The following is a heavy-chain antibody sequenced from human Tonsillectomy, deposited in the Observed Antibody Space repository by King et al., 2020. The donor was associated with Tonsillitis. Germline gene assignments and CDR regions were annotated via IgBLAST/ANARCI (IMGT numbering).Heavy chain of an antibody. CDR1: GFTFSTYA. J-gene: IGHJ4*02. CDR2: IGGSGGDT. CDR3: SKVDTAKSYNYD. Sequence: VQLVESGGGLVQPGGSLRLSCAASGFTFSTYAMSWVRQAPGKGLEWVSAIGGSGGDTYYTDSVKGRFTISRDNSKNTLYLQMNSLRAEDSAGSFCSKVDTAKSYNYDWGQGTLVTVSS. D-gene: IGHD3-10*01. V-gene: IGHV3-23*04.